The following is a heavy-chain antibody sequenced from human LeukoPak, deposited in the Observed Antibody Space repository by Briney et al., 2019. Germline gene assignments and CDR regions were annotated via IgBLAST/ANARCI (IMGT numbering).Heavy chain of an antibody. CDR1: GFTFSSYS. Sequence: GGSLRLSCAASGFTFSSYSMNWVRQAPGKGLEWVANIKQEGSEKTYVDSVKGRFTISRDNAQNSLYLQMNSLRAEDTAVYYCARVYSSTSGKNAFDIWGQGTMVTVSS. D-gene: IGHD6-6*01. J-gene: IGHJ3*02. V-gene: IGHV3-7*03. CDR2: IKQEGSEK. CDR3: ARVYSSTSGKNAFDI.